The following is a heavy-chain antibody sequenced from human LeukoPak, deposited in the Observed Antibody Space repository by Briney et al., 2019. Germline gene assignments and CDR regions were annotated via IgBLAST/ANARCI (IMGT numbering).Heavy chain of an antibody. CDR1: GGSISSYY. CDR3: ARQADDYGDYGSADFDY. V-gene: IGHV4-59*08. J-gene: IGHJ4*02. CDR2: INYSEST. Sequence: PSETLSLTCTVSGGSISSYYWSWIRQPPGKGLEWIGYINYSESTNYNPSLKSRVPISVDTSKNQFSLKLSSVTAADTAVYYCARQADDYGDYGSADFDYWGQGTLVTVSS. D-gene: IGHD4-17*01.